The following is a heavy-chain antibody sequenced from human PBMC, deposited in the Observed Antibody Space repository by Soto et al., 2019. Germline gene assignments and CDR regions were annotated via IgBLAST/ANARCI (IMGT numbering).Heavy chain of an antibody. CDR1: GGSISSSSYF. V-gene: IGHV4-39*01. CDR2: IHYRGST. J-gene: IGHJ4*02. D-gene: IGHD5-12*01. CDR3: ARGSGYYFDS. Sequence: QLQLQESGPGLVRPSETLSLTCTVSGGSISSSSYFWGWIRQPPGKGLEWIGNIHYRGSTYYNASLKSRVTISVDTSKNQFSLKLSSVTAADSAVYSCARGSGYYFDSWGQGTLVTVSS.